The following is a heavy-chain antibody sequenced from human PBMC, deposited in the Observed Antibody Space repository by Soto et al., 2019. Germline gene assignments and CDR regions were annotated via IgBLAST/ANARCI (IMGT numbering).Heavy chain of an antibody. J-gene: IGHJ5*02. CDR2: INSDGSST. D-gene: IGHD3-3*01. V-gene: IGHV3-74*01. CDR3: ARDYDFWSGYYYWFDP. CDR1: GFTFSSYW. Sequence: GGSLRFSCAASGFTFSSYWMHWVRQAPGKGLVWVSRINSDGSSTSYADSVKGRFTISRDNAKNTLYLQMNSLRAEDTAVYYCARDYDFWSGYYYWFDPWGQGTLVTVSS.